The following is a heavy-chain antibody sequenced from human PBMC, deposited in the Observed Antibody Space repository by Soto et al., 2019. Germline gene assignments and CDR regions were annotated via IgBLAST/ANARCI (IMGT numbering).Heavy chain of an antibody. Sequence: ASVKVSCKASGYAFSSYGISWVRQAPGQGPEWMGWISAYDGDRNYAQDFQGRLIMTTDTSTSTAYMELRSLRSDDTALYYCARGAATTSEGSLFAYWGQGTLVTVSS. V-gene: IGHV1-18*01. J-gene: IGHJ4*02. CDR1: GYAFSSYG. D-gene: IGHD1-1*01. CDR2: ISAYDGDR. CDR3: ARGAATTSEGSLFAY.